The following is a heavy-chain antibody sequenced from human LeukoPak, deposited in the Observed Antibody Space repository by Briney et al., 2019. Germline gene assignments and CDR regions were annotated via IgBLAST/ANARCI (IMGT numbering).Heavy chain of an antibody. Sequence: GGSLRLSCAVSGFTFSSYEMNWVRQAPGKGLGWVSYISSSGRTIYYADSVKGRFTISRDNAKNSLYLLMNSLRAEDTAVYYCARGHPNEWFGRDPPREFDYWGQGMLVTVSS. CDR3: ARGHPNEWFGRDPPREFDY. CDR1: GFTFSSYE. J-gene: IGHJ4*02. V-gene: IGHV3-48*03. CDR2: ISSSGRTI. D-gene: IGHD3-10*01.